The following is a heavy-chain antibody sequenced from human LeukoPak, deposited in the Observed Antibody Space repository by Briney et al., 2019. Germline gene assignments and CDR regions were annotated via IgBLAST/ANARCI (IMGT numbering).Heavy chain of an antibody. V-gene: IGHV3-23*01. Sequence: PGGSLRLSCAASGFTFSSYAMSWVRQAPGKGLEWVSAISGSGGSTYYADSVKGRFTISRDNSKNTLYLQMNSLRAEDTAAYYCASDPPTTVTTFGDYWGQGTLVTVSS. CDR3: ASDPPTTVTTFGDY. J-gene: IGHJ4*02. CDR2: ISGSGGST. CDR1: GFTFSSYA. D-gene: IGHD4-17*01.